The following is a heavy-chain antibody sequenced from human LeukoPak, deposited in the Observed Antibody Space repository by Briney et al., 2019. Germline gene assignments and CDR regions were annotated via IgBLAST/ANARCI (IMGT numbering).Heavy chain of an antibody. CDR2: IYTSENT. Sequence: SETLSLTCTVSGGYIGSYYWSWIRQPAGKGLEWIGRIYTSENTDYNPSLKSRVTMSVDMSTSQFSLGLTSVTAADTAVYYCAREGDYGDYSKSFYYMDVWGKGITVTVSS. CDR1: GGYIGSYY. J-gene: IGHJ6*03. D-gene: IGHD4-17*01. CDR3: AREGDYGDYSKSFYYMDV. V-gene: IGHV4-4*07.